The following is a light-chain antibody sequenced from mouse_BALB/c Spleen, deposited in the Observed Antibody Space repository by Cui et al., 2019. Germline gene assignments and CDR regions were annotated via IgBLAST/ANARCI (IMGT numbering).Light chain of an antibody. CDR3: QQRSSYPCT. CDR2: STS. V-gene: IGKV4-57*01. J-gene: IGKJ4*01. CDR1: SSVSY. Sequence: QIVLTQSPAIMSASPGEKVTITCSASSSVSYIHGCQQKPGTSPKRRIYSTSNPASGVPARLSGSGSGTSYSLTSSRMEAEDAATYYCQQRSSYPCTFGAGTKLEIK.